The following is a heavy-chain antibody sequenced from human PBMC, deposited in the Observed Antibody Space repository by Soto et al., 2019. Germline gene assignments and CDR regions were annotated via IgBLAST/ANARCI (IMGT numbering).Heavy chain of an antibody. CDR1: GFTFSSYS. J-gene: IGHJ4*02. CDR2: ISSSSSYI. V-gene: IGHV3-21*01. D-gene: IGHD2-2*01. CDR3: ARDRYCSSTSCPYFDY. Sequence: GGSLRLSCAASGFTFSSYSMNWVRQAPGKGLEWVSSISSSSSYIYYADSVKGRFTISRDNAKNSLYLQMNSLRAEDTAVYYCARDRYCSSTSCPYFDYWGQGTLVTVSS.